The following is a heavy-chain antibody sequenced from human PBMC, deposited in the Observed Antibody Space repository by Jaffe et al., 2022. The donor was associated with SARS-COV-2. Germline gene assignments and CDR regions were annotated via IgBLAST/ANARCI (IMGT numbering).Heavy chain of an antibody. Sequence: QITLKEAGPTLVKPTQTLTLTCTFSGFSLSTSGVGVGWIRQPPGKALEWLALIYWDDDKRYSPSLKSRLTITKDTSKNQVVLTMTTMDPVDTATYYCAHVTSGSYANWGQGTLVTVSP. CDR1: GFSLSTSGVG. D-gene: IGHD1-26*01. CDR2: IYWDDDK. CDR3: AHVTSGSYAN. V-gene: IGHV2-5*02. J-gene: IGHJ4*02.